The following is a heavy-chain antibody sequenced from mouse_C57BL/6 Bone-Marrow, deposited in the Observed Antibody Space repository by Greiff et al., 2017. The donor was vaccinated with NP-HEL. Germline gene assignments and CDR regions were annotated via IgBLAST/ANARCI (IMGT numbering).Heavy chain of an antibody. J-gene: IGHJ3*01. CDR3: ARGTAQVFAY. D-gene: IGHD3-2*02. CDR2: IYPRSGNT. V-gene: IGHV1-81*01. CDR1: GYTFTSYG. Sequence: VKLMESGAELARPGASVKLSCKASGYTFTSYGISWVKQRTGQGLEWIGEIYPRSGNTYYNEKFKGKATLTADKSSSTAYMELRSLTSEDSAVYFCARGTAQVFAYWGQGTLVTVSA.